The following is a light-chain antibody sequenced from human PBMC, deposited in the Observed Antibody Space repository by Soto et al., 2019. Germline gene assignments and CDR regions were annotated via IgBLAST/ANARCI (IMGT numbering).Light chain of an antibody. Sequence: DIQMTQSPSSLSASVGDRITITCRASQSISAYLNWYQHKPGKAPKLLIFAPSTLPTGVPSRFSGSGSGTHFTLTISGLPPEDFATYYCQQTFSSPYTFAQGTKLEI. CDR1: QSISAY. CDR3: QQTFSSPYT. CDR2: APS. V-gene: IGKV1-39*01. J-gene: IGKJ2*01.